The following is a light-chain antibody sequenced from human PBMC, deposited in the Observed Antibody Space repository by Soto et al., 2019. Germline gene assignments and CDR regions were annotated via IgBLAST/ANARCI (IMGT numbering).Light chain of an antibody. V-gene: IGLV6-57*01. Sequence: LTQLHSVSESPGKTVTISCTRSSGSIASNYVQWYQQRPGSSPTTVIYEDNQRPSGVPDRFSGSIDSSSNSASLTISGLETEDEADYYCQSYDATNQVFGGGTKLTVL. CDR3: QSYDATNQV. CDR2: EDN. J-gene: IGLJ3*02. CDR1: SGSIASNY.